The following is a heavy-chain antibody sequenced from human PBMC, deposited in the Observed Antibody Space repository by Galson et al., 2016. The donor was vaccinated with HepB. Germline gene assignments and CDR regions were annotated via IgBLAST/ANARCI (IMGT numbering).Heavy chain of an antibody. CDR1: GFTFSSYA. CDR2: ISYDGNNK. Sequence: SLRLSCAASGFTFSSYAMHWVRQAPGKGLEWVALISYDGNNKYYADSVRGRFTISRDNAKNSLYLQMNSLRAEDTAVYYCARGDIVGAIFDYWAKEPWSPSPQ. J-gene: IGHJ4*01. D-gene: IGHD1-26*01. V-gene: IGHV3-30-3*01. CDR3: ARGDIVGAIFDY.